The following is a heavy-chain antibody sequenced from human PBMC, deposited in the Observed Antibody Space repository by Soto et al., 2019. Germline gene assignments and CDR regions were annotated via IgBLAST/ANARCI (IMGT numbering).Heavy chain of an antibody. V-gene: IGHV4-34*01. CDR2: INHSGST. J-gene: IGHJ4*02. CDR1: GWSFSGYY. D-gene: IGHD6-19*01. CDR3: ARGGYSSGWD. Sequence: QVQLQQWGAGLLKPAETVSVTCAVYGWSFSGYYRSWIRQPPGKGLEWIGEINHSGSTNYNPSLKSRVTITVDTSKHRFSLTLSSVAASDTAVCYCARGGYSSGWDWGQGTMVTVSS.